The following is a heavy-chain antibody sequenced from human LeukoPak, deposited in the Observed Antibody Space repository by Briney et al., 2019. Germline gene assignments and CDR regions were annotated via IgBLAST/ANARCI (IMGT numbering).Heavy chain of an antibody. V-gene: IGHV3-9*01. D-gene: IGHD3-9*01. Sequence: QTGRSLRLSCAASGFTFDDYAMHWVRQAPGKGLEWVSGISWNSGSIGYADSVKGRFTISRDNSKNTLYLQMNSLRAEDTAVYYCAKDLEFDWLPKGGFYFDYWGQGTLVTVSS. CDR2: ISWNSGSI. CDR1: GFTFDDYA. J-gene: IGHJ4*02. CDR3: AKDLEFDWLPKGGFYFDY.